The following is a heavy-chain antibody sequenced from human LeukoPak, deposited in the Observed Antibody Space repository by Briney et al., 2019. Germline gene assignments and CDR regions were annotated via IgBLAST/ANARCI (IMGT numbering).Heavy chain of an antibody. Sequence: GASVKVSCKASGYTFTSYGISWVRQAPGQGLEWMGWISAYNGNTNYAQKLQGRVTMTTDTSTSTAYMELRSLRSDDTAVYYCARVAYYYDSSGYVPDLSDYWGQGTLVTVSS. V-gene: IGHV1-18*01. CDR3: ARVAYYYDSSGYVPDLSDY. J-gene: IGHJ4*02. CDR1: GYTFTSYG. D-gene: IGHD3-22*01. CDR2: ISAYNGNT.